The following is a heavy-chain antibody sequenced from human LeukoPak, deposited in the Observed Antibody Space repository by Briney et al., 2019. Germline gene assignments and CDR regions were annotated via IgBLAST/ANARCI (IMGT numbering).Heavy chain of an antibody. Sequence: SVKVSCKASGGTFSSYAISWVRQAPGQGLEWMGRIIPILGIANYAQKFQGRVTITADKSTSTAYMELSSLRSEDTAVYYCARDQGPLRGPPEVYDYWGQGTLVTVSS. V-gene: IGHV1-69*04. J-gene: IGHJ4*02. CDR2: IIPILGIA. CDR1: GGTFSSYA. CDR3: ARDQGPLRGPPEVYDY. D-gene: IGHD1-14*01.